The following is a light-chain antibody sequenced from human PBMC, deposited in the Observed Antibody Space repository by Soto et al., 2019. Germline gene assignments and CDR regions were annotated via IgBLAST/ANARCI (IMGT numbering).Light chain of an antibody. CDR2: GAS. CDR1: QSVSSN. V-gene: IGKV3D-15*01. Sequence: EIVMTQSPATLSVSPGERATLSCRASQSVSSNLAWYQQKPGQAPRLLIYGASTRATGIPARFSGSGSGTEFTLTISSLQSEDFAVYYCQHYDNSPPRFTFGPGTRVDIK. CDR3: QHYDNSPPRFT. J-gene: IGKJ3*01.